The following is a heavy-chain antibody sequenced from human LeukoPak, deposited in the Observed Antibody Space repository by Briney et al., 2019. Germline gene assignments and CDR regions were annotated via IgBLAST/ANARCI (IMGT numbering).Heavy chain of an antibody. J-gene: IGHJ5*02. CDR2: ISGSGGST. Sequence: GGSLRLSCAASTFTFSSYAMNWVRQAPGKGLEWVSGISGSGGSTYYADSVKGRFTISRDNSKNTLYLQMDSLRAEDTALYYCAKDTGITHYHWFDPWGQGTLVTVSS. CDR1: TFTFSSYA. CDR3: AKDTGITHYHWFDP. V-gene: IGHV3-23*01. D-gene: IGHD2-8*02.